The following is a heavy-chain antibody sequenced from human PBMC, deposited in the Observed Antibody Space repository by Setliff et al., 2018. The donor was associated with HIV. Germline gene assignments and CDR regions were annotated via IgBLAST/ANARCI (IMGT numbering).Heavy chain of an antibody. J-gene: IGHJ4*02. D-gene: IGHD2-15*01. Sequence: LGESLKISCKASGYSFTTYWVGWVRQMPGKGLEWLGILDFGDADPKYNPSFEGQVTISADKSIKTAFLQWRSLKTSDTAIYYCARGRGGDFGGGRYYNRPYFDSWGQGTLVTVSS. CDR3: ARGRGGDFGGGRYYNRPYFDS. V-gene: IGHV5-51*01. CDR2: LDFGDADP. CDR1: GYSFTTYW.